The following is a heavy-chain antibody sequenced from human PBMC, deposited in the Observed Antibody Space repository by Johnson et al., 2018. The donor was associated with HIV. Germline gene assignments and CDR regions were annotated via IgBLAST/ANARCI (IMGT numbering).Heavy chain of an antibody. Sequence: EQLVESGGGVVRPGGSLRLSCADSGFTFDDYGMSWVRQAPGKGLEWVSGINWNGTNTGYADSVKGRFTISRDNAKNSLYLQMNSLRAEDTAFYYCARESIIRGDTRLLEGAFDIWGQGTMVTVSS. J-gene: IGHJ3*02. D-gene: IGHD3-16*01. CDR3: ARESIIRGDTRLLEGAFDI. CDR1: GFTFDDYG. CDR2: INWNGTNT. V-gene: IGHV3-20*04.